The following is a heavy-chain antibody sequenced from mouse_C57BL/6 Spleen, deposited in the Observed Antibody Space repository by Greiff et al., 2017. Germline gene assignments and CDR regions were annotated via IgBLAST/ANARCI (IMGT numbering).Heavy chain of an antibody. V-gene: IGHV7-3*01. CDR3: ASWDDGEAMDY. CDR2: IRTKANGYTT. CDR1: GFTFTDYY. Sequence: VQLKESGGGLVQPGGSLSLSCAASGFTFTDYYMSWVRQPPGKALEWLGFIRTKANGYTTEYSASVKGRFTISRDNSQIFLYLQMNALRAEDSATYYSASWDDGEAMDYWGQGTSVTVSS. D-gene: IGHD2-3*01. J-gene: IGHJ4*01.